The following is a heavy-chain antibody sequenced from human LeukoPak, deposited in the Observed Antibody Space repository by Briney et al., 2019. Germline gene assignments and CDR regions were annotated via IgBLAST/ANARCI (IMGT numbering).Heavy chain of an antibody. CDR3: AIPVLYGSAFDY. J-gene: IGHJ4*02. V-gene: IGHV1-18*01. CDR1: GYTFTSYG. Sequence: RRASVKVSCKASGYTFTSYGISWVRQAPGQGLEWMGWISAYNGNTNYAQKLQGRVTMTTDTSTSTAYMELRSLRSDDTAVYYCAIPVLYGSAFDYWGQGTLVTVSS. D-gene: IGHD2/OR15-2a*01. CDR2: ISAYNGNT.